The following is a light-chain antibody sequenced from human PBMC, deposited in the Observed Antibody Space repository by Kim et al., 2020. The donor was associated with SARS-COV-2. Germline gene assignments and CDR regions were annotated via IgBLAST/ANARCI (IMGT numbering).Light chain of an antibody. J-gene: IGLJ3*02. CDR2: RNN. CDR1: SNNVGNQG. Sequence: LTQPPSVSKGLRQTATLTCTGNSNNVGNQGAAWLQQHQGHPPKLLSYRNNNRPSGISERLSASRSGNTASLTITGLQPEDEADYYCSAWDNSLSAWVFGGGTKLTVL. V-gene: IGLV10-54*01. CDR3: SAWDNSLSAWV.